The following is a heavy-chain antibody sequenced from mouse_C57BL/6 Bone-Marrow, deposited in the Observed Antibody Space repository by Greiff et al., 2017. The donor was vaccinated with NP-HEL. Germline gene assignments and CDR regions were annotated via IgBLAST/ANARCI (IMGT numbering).Heavy chain of an antibody. CDR1: GFTFSSYG. J-gene: IGHJ3*01. CDR2: ISSGGSYT. Sequence: EVQGVESGGDLVKPGGSLKLSCAASGFTFSSYGMSWVRQTPDKRLEWVATISSGGSYTYYPDSVKGRFTISRDNAKNTLYLQMSSLKSEDTAMYYCASRAYWGQGTRVTVSA. CDR3: ASRAY. V-gene: IGHV5-6*01.